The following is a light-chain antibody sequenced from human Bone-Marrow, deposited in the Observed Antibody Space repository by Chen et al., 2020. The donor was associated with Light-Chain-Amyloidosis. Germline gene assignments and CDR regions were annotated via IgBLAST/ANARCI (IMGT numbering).Light chain of an antibody. Sequence: SYVLTQPSSVSVAPGQTATIACGGNNIGSTSVHWYQQTPGQAPLLVVYDDSDRPSGIPARVSGSNSGNAATLTISRVEAGDEADYYGQVWDRSSDRPVFGGGTKLTVL. V-gene: IGLV3-21*02. J-gene: IGLJ3*02. CDR3: QVWDRSSDRPV. CDR1: NIGSTS. CDR2: DDS.